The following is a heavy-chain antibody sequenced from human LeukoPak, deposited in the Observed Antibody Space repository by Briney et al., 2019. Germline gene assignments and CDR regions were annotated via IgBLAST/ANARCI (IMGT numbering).Heavy chain of an antibody. CDR1: GFTFSGSA. Sequence: GGSLKLSCAASGFTFSGSAVHWVRQASGKGLEWLGRIRTKPDNYAAAYAASVKGSFTISRDDSKHSAYLKMDSLKTEDTAVYYCSRFDLDYDGSRYASDGLDVWGQGTTVIVSS. V-gene: IGHV3-73*01. J-gene: IGHJ6*02. CDR2: IRTKPDNYAA. CDR3: SRFDLDYDGSRYASDGLDV. D-gene: IGHD3-22*01.